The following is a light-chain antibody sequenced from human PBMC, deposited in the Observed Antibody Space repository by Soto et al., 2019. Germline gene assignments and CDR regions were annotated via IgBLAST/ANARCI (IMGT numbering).Light chain of an antibody. V-gene: IGKV3-15*01. CDR1: QSVNHN. CDR2: GAR. CDR3: HQYNNWPPST. Sequence: DRVLTQSPAILSASPGDTCTLSCRASQSVNHNVAWYLQKPGQPPRLLIYGARSRADGVPARFSGSGTGTDFALTSSSLQSEDFGVYYWHQYNNWPPSTVGRGTRLELK. J-gene: IGKJ5*01.